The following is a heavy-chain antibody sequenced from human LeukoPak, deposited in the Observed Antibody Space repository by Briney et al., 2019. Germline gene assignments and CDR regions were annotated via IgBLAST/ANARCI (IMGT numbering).Heavy chain of an antibody. J-gene: IGHJ4*02. CDR3: ARDRGVGVLRYFDWPSGY. CDR1: EYTFTGYY. CDR2: INPNSGGT. Sequence: ASVKVSCKASEYTFTGYYMHWVRQAPGQGLEWMGWINPNSGGTNYAQKFQGRVTMTRDTSISTAYMELSRLRSDDTAVYYCARDRGVGVLRYFDWPSGYWGQGTLVTVFS. D-gene: IGHD3-9*01. V-gene: IGHV1-2*02.